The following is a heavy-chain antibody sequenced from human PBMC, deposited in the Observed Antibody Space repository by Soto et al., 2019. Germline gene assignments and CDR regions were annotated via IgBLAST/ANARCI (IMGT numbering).Heavy chain of an antibody. V-gene: IGHV3-23*01. CDR3: AEAQEGDMTLLIVVTYGMVT. Sequence: GGSLRLSCAASGFNFNDYAMSWVRQAPGKGLEWVAVISGNGGFRYYADFVKGRFTVSRDNSKNTVYLQMSNLGSEDTAVYYCAEAQEGDMTLLIVVTYGMVTWGRETTVTVFS. CDR2: ISGNGGFR. D-gene: IGHD2-8*01. J-gene: IGHJ6*02. CDR1: GFNFNDYA.